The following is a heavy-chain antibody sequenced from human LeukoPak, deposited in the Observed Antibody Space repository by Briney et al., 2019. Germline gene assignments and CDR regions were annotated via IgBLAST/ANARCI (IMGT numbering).Heavy chain of an antibody. J-gene: IGHJ4*02. Sequence: GGSLRLSCAASGFTFNSYAMSWVRQAPGKGLEWVSVISAGGGTTYYADSVKGRFTISRDNSKNTLYLQMSSLRAEDTAVYYCAKDRPDDYGDFGYWGQGTLVTVSS. V-gene: IGHV3-23*01. CDR3: AKDRPDDYGDFGY. CDR2: ISAGGGTT. CDR1: GFTFNSYA. D-gene: IGHD4-17*01.